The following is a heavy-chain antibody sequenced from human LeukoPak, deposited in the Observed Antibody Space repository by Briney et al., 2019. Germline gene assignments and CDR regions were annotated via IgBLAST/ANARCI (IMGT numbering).Heavy chain of an antibody. V-gene: IGHV1-69*05. D-gene: IGHD2-2*01. CDR2: IIPIFGTA. J-gene: IGHJ5*02. CDR3: ARGKGYCSSTSCFGGSWFDP. Sequence: GSSVKVSCKASGGTFISYAISWARQAPGQGLEWMGGIIPIFGTANYAQKFQGRVTITTDESTSTAYMELSSLRSEDTAVYYCARGKGYCSSTSCFGGSWFDPWGQGTLVTVSS. CDR1: GGTFISYA.